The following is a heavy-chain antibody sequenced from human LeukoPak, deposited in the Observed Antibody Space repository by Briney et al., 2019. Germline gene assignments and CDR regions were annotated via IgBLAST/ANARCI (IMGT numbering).Heavy chain of an antibody. Sequence: GGSLSLSCAASGFTFSDYYMSWIRQAPGKGLEWVSYISSSGSTIYYADSVKGRFTISRDNAKNSLYLQMNSLRAEDTAVYYCARDPFGSTSCYDYWGQGTLVTVSS. D-gene: IGHD2-2*01. CDR2: ISSSGSTI. CDR3: ARDPFGSTSCYDY. CDR1: GFTFSDYY. V-gene: IGHV3-11*01. J-gene: IGHJ4*02.